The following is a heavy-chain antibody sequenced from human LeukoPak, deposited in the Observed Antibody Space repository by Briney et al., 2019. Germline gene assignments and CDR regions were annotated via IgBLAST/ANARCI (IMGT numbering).Heavy chain of an antibody. V-gene: IGHV4-59*08. CDR1: GGSISNYY. J-gene: IGHJ4*02. D-gene: IGHD2-8*01. CDR3: AGTLKWLSFDQ. CDR2: IYGTGST. Sequence: SETLSPTCTVSGGSISNYYWSWIRQPPGKGLEWIGNIYGTGSTNYNPSLKSRLTILLDTSKNQLSLKLSSVTAADTAVYYCAGTLKWLSFDQWGQGTLVTVAS.